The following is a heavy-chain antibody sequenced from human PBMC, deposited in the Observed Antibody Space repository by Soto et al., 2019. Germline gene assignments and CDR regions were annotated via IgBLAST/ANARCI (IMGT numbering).Heavy chain of an antibody. Sequence: TSETQSLTCTVSDGSSGSGDYYWSWIRQPPGKGLEWIGYIYYSGSTYYNPSLKSRVTISVDTSKNQFSLKLSSVTAADTAVYYCARVGIAARPSPPYWGQGTLVTVSS. CDR1: DGSSGSGDYY. CDR2: IYYSGST. D-gene: IGHD6-6*01. CDR3: ARVGIAARPSPPY. J-gene: IGHJ4*02. V-gene: IGHV4-30-4*01.